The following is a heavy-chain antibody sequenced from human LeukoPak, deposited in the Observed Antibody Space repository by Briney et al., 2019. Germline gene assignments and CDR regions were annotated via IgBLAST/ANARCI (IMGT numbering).Heavy chain of an antibody. D-gene: IGHD6-13*01. Sequence: ASVKVSCKASGYTFTSYGISWVRQARGQGLEWMGWISAYNGNTNYAQKLQGRVTMTTDTSTSAAYMELRSLRSDDTAVYYCARGVAAAGEYYYYYYYMDVWGKGTTVTVSS. CDR2: ISAYNGNT. CDR1: GYTFTSYG. V-gene: IGHV1-18*01. J-gene: IGHJ6*03. CDR3: ARGVAAAGEYYYYYYYMDV.